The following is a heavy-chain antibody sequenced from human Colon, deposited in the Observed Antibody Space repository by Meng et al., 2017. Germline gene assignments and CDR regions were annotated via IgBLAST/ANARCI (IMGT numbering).Heavy chain of an antibody. J-gene: IGHJ4*02. D-gene: IGHD1-26*01. Sequence: SLKISCAASGFTFSSYEMNWVRQAPGKGLEWVSYISSIGSAIYYADSVKGRFTISRDNAKKALYLQRNRLRAEDTAGYYCASESGSHDFLVWDYWGQGTLVTVSS. CDR2: ISSIGSAI. V-gene: IGHV3-48*03. CDR3: ASESGSHDFLVWDY. CDR1: GFTFSSYE.